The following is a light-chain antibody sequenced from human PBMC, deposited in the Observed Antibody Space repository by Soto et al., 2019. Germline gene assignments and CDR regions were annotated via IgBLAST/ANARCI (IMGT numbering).Light chain of an antibody. CDR2: AAS. Sequence: IQMTQSPSPLSASVGHRVTITCRASQGIRNDLGWYQQMTGQAPKSLIYAASSLQSGVPSRFRGSGSGTEFTLTISRLQPEDFSTYYGLQHNSYPFTFGPGTKVDIK. V-gene: IGKV1-17*01. J-gene: IGKJ3*01. CDR1: QGIRND. CDR3: LQHNSYPFT.